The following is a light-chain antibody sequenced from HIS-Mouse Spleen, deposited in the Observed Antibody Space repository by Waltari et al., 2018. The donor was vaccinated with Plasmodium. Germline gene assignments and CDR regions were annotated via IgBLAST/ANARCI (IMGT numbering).Light chain of an antibody. J-gene: IGLJ3*02. V-gene: IGLV1-44*01. CDR3: AAWDDSLNGWV. Sequence: SVLTQPPSASGTPGPRVTISCSGSSSNIGSNTVNWYQQHPGTAPKPLIYSNNQRPSGVPDRFSGSKSGTSASLAISGLQSEDEADYYCAAWDDSLNGWVFGGGTKLTVL. CDR1: SSNIGSNT. CDR2: SNN.